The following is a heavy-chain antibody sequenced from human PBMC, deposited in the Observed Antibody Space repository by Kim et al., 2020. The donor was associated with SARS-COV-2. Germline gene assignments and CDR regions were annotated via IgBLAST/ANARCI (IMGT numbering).Heavy chain of an antibody. CDR3: ARGGADAGPGTYYYNGMDV. CDR1: GYTLTSYG. D-gene: IGHD6-13*01. V-gene: IGHV7-4-1*02. J-gene: IGHJ6*02. CDR2: INTSTGKA. Sequence: ASVKVSCKASGYTLTSYGMDWVRQAPGQGLEWMGWINTSTGKAVYAQGFAGRIVFSLGTSVNTAYLEISSLKAEDTAVYFCARGGADAGPGTYYYNGMDVWGQGTTVTVSS.